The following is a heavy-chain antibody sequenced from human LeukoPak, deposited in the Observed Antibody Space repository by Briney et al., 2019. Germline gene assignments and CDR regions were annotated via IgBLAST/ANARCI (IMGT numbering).Heavy chain of an antibody. CDR3: ARGNDGSGSRSYYFYYMDV. CDR2: IIPIFGTA. Sequence: SVTVSCKASGGTFRSYTISWVRLAPGQGLEWMGGIIPIFGTANYAQKFQGRVTITADESTSTAYIELSSQRSEDTAVYYCARGNDGSGSRSYYFYYMDVWGKGTTVTISS. J-gene: IGHJ6*03. V-gene: IGHV1-69*13. CDR1: GGTFRSYT. D-gene: IGHD3-10*01.